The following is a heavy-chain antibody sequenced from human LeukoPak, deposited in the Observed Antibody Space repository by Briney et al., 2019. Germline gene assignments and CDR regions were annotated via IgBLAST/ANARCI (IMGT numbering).Heavy chain of an antibody. CDR3: ARMSSGYYPNFYY. J-gene: IGHJ4*02. Sequence: SETLSLTCTVSGGSFSSYYWSWIRQPPGKGLEWIAYIYYSGSTNYNPYLKSRVTIAVDTSKIHFSLKLSAVTAADTDVYYCARMSSGYYPNFYYWGQGTLVTVSS. V-gene: IGHV4-59*01. CDR1: GGSFSSYY. D-gene: IGHD3-22*01. CDR2: IYYSGST.